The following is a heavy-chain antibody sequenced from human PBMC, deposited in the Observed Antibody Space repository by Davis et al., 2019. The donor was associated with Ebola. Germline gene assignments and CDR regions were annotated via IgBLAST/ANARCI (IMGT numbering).Heavy chain of an antibody. Sequence: HTGGSLRLSCAASGFTFSNYWMHWVRQAPGKGLVWVSRINRDESGTTYADSVKGRFTISRDNPKNTLYLQMNSLRAEDTAVYYCAKTDCSGGSCYSVDYWGQGTLVTVSS. V-gene: IGHV3-74*01. D-gene: IGHD2-15*01. CDR2: INRDESGT. CDR3: AKTDCSGGSCYSVDY. CDR1: GFTFSNYW. J-gene: IGHJ4*02.